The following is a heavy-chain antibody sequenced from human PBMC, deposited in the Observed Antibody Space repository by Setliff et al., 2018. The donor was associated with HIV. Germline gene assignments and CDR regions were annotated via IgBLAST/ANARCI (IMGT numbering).Heavy chain of an antibody. CDR3: AMGGSNTWYSS. CDR1: GFTFSYHW. Sequence: GSLRLSCAASGFTFSYHWMHWVRQAPGQGLVWVSRINNDGIYPTYADSVKGRFTISRDNSKNTLYLQMNGLRADDTAVYYCAMGGSNTWYSSWGQGALVTVSS. J-gene: IGHJ5*02. D-gene: IGHD6-13*01. CDR2: INNDGIYP. V-gene: IGHV3-74*03.